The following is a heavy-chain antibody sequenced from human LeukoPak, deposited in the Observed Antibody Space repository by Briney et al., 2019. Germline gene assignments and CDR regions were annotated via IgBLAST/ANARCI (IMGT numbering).Heavy chain of an antibody. CDR1: GFTFSSYA. D-gene: IGHD4-17*01. CDR2: ISSSGSTI. CDR3: ARDPATVTTDDAFDI. Sequence: GRSLRLSCAASGFTFSSYAMHWVRQAPGKGLEWVSYISSSGSTIYYADSVKGRFTISRDNAKNSLYLQMNSLRAEDTAVYYCARDPATVTTDDAFDIWGQGTMVTVSS. J-gene: IGHJ3*02. V-gene: IGHV3-48*04.